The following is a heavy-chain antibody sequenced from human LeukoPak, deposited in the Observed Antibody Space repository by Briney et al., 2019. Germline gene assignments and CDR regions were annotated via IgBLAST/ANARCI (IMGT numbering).Heavy chain of an antibody. Sequence: GGSLRLSCAASGFTFSSYWMHWVRQAPGKGLVWVAHIHSDEISTAYADSVKGRFTISRDNAKNMLYSEMNSLRAEDTAVYYCVRDNDAWAFDIWGQGTMVTVSS. CDR2: IHSDEIST. CDR3: VRDNDAWAFDI. D-gene: IGHD1-1*01. J-gene: IGHJ3*02. V-gene: IGHV3-74*01. CDR1: GFTFSSYW.